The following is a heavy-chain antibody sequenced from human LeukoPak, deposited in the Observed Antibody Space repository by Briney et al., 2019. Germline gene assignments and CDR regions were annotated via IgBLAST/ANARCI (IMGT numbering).Heavy chain of an antibody. Sequence: SETLSLTCTVYVGSVSSSDYYWGCTRQPAGKWLGWIRSIYYIGSTYYNPSIKSRATTSVNTCNTLFSRKLRAGTVTHTAVYYCARNSQTPYYFSYIDVWGKGTTVTVSS. CDR1: VGSVSSSDYY. CDR3: ARNSQTPYYFSYIDV. V-gene: IGHV4-39*07. CDR2: IYYIGST. J-gene: IGHJ6*03.